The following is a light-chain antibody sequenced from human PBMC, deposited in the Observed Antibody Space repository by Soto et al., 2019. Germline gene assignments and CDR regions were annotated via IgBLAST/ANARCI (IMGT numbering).Light chain of an antibody. CDR1: QGMINY. J-gene: IGKJ3*01. CDR3: QQLCVYPPT. Sequence: IKLTQSPSSLSASVGDRVTITCRASQGMINYFAWYQQKPGKAPTRLIYGASTLQSGVPSRFGGSGSGTDFTLTVSSQQPEEFANYYFQQLCVYPPTFGRGTKVDI. CDR2: GAS. V-gene: IGKV1-9*01.